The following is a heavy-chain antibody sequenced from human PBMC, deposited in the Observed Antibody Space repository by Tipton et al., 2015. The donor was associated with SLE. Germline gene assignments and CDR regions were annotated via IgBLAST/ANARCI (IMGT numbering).Heavy chain of an antibody. D-gene: IGHD5-24*01. CDR1: GGSFSGNY. Sequence: TLSLTCAVFGGSFSGNYWIWIRQTPGKGLEWIGDIHDSGSSNYNPSLKSRVTISEDTSKNQFSLKMNSVTAADTAVYYCARVGRDGYNFDYWGQGTLVTVSS. CDR2: IHDSGSS. CDR3: ARVGRDGYNFDY. V-gene: IGHV4-34*01. J-gene: IGHJ4*02.